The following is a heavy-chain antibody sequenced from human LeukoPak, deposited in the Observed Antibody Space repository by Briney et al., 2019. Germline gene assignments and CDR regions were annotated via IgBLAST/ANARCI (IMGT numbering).Heavy chain of an antibody. CDR2: ISGICGST. D-gene: IGHD6-19*01. CDR3: ARSSGWYHRGPDYYYYYMDV. Sequence: HPGGSLRLSCAASGFTFSSYSMSWVRQAPGKGLEWVSAISGICGSTYYADSVKDRFTISRDNSKNTLYLQMSSLRAEDTAIYYCARSSGWYHRGPDYYYYYMDVWGKGTTVTVSS. CDR1: GFTFSSYS. V-gene: IGHV3-23*01. J-gene: IGHJ6*03.